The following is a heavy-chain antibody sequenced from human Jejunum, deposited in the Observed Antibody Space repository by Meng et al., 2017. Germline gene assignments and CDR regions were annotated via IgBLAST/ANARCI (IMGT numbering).Heavy chain of an antibody. Sequence: LQVAGAGGGWARPGRSLRLSCAASGFPFNNFAMVWVRQPPGKGLEWVAVVSYDGSNKFYADSVKGRFTVSRDYSKNTLYLQMDSLRLEDTAVYYCARAYYDGSGRFDFWDQGTLVTVSS. J-gene: IGHJ4*02. V-gene: IGHV3-30*01. CDR2: VSYDGSNK. CDR1: GFPFNNFA. CDR3: ARAYYDGSGRFDF. D-gene: IGHD3-22*01.